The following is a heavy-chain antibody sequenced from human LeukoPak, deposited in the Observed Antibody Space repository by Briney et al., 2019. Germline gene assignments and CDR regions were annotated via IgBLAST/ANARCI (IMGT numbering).Heavy chain of an antibody. D-gene: IGHD1-26*01. V-gene: IGHV3-53*01. CDR3: ARVWELSFDH. Sequence: GGSLRLSCAASGFTVSTDHMSWVRQAPGKRLEWVAVSYSDDNGYYTESVKGRFTISRDNSKNTLYLQMNSLRAEDTAIYYCARVWELSFDHWGQGTLVTVSS. CDR2: SYSDDNG. CDR1: GFTVSTDH. J-gene: IGHJ4*02.